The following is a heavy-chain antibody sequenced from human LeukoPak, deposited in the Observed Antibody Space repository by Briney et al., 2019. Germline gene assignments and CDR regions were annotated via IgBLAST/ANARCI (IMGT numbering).Heavy chain of an antibody. CDR3: VREGTSGNGDGYNSYDY. V-gene: IGHV3-33*08. CDR1: GFTFSSYG. D-gene: IGHD5-24*01. CDR2: IWYNGRNQ. J-gene: IGHJ4*02. Sequence: GGSLRLSCAASGFTFSSYGMHWVRQAPGKGLEWVAVIWYNGRNQYYRDSVKGRFTTSRDNFKNTLHLQMNSLRVEDTAMYYCVREGTSGNGDGYNSYDYWGQGTLVTVSS.